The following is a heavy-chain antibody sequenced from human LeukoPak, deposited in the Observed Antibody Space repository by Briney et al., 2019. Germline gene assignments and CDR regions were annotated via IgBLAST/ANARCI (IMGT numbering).Heavy chain of an antibody. J-gene: IGHJ6*03. CDR3: ARDKGQSGSSGIYRSYMYV. Sequence: SETLSLTCTVSGGSISSSSYYWGWIRQPPGKGLEWIGSIYYSGSNYYNPSLKSRVTISVDTSKNQFSLKLSSVTAADTAVYYCARDKGQSGSSGIYRSYMYVWGKGTTVIVSS. CDR1: GGSISSSSYY. V-gene: IGHV4-39*07. D-gene: IGHD6-6*01. CDR2: IYYSGSN.